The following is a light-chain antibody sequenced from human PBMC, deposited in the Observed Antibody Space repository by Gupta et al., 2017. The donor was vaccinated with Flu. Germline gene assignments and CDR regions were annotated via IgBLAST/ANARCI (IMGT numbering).Light chain of an antibody. Sequence: RGSLPGLGRFANVGSDSMDWYHQVPGTAPKLLIYVNNQRPAGVPDRFSDSRSGTSASLAISGLQPEDEGVYYCAAWDDSVGGPLFGGGTRVVVL. CDR1: FANVGSDS. J-gene: IGLJ2*01. CDR2: VNN. V-gene: IGLV1-44*01. CDR3: AAWDDSVGGPL.